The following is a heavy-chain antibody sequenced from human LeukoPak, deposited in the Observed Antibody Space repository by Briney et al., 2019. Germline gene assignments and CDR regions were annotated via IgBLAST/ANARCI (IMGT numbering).Heavy chain of an antibody. CDR3: ARLGGYYEPPGY. D-gene: IGHD3-22*01. CDR1: GGSISSPTYY. J-gene: IGHJ4*02. Sequence: SETLSLTCTVSGGSISSPTYYWAWIRQPPGKGLEWIGPIHYSGSTFYNPPLKSRVTISVDTSKNQFSLKLSSVTAADTAVYYFARLGGYYEPPGYWGQGTLVTVSS. V-gene: IGHV4-39*01. CDR2: IHYSGST.